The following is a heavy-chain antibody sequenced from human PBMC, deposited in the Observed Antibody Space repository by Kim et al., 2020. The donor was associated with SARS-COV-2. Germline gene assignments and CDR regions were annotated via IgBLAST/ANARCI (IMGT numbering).Heavy chain of an antibody. Sequence: GGSLRLSCAASGFTFSSYAMSWVRQAPGKGLEWVSAISGSGGSTYYADSVKGRFTISRDNSKNTLYLQMNSLRAEDTAVYYCAKDQRLLWFGELSYYYYGMDVRGQGTTVTVSS. CDR2: ISGSGGST. V-gene: IGHV3-23*01. D-gene: IGHD3-10*01. CDR3: AKDQRLLWFGELSYYYYGMDV. J-gene: IGHJ6*02. CDR1: GFTFSSYA.